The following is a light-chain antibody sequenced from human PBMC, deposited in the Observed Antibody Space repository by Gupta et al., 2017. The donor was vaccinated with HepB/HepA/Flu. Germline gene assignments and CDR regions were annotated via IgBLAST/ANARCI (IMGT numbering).Light chain of an antibody. V-gene: IGKV3D-11*02. CDR2: DAS. Sequence: EIVLTQSPATLSLSPGERATLSCRASQSVSSYLAWYQQKPGQAPRLLIYDASNRATGVPARFSGSGTGTEFTLTISSREPEDFAVYYCQHRSNCQITFGQGTLVDIK. CDR1: QSVSSY. J-gene: IGKJ5*01. CDR3: QHRSNCQIT.